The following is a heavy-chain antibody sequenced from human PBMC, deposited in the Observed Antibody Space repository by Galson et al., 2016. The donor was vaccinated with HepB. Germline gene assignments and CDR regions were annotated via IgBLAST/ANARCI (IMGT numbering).Heavy chain of an antibody. Sequence: SVKVSCKASGYSFTSYGISWVRQAPGQGLEWMGWISTYNGNTNYVQKLQGRVTMTTDTSTSTAYMELRSLRSDDTAVYYCARDGGWYYYDSSGYSNFDYWGQGTLVTVSS. CDR1: GYSFTSYG. J-gene: IGHJ4*02. V-gene: IGHV1-18*01. CDR3: ARDGGWYYYDSSGYSNFDY. CDR2: ISTYNGNT. D-gene: IGHD3-22*01.